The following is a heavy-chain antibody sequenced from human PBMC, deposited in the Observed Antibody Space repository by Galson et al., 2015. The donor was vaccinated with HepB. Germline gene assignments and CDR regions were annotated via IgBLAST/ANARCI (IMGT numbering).Heavy chain of an antibody. CDR1: GGTFSSYA. D-gene: IGHD3-3*01. Sequence: SVKVSCKASGGTFSSYAISWVRQAPGQGLEWMGGIIPIFGTANYAQKFQGRVTITADESTSTAYMELSSLRSEDTAVYYCAREDDFWSGYSDRWGYNWFDPWGQGTLVTVSS. J-gene: IGHJ5*02. V-gene: IGHV1-69*13. CDR2: IIPIFGTA. CDR3: AREDDFWSGYSDRWGYNWFDP.